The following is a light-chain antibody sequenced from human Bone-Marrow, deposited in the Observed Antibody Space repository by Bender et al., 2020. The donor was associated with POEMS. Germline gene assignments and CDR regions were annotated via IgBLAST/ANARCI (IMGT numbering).Light chain of an antibody. CDR1: NIAGLS. J-gene: IGLJ2*01. Sequence: SPVLTQPPSVSVAPGKPARITCGGSNIAGLSVHWYQHRPGQAPVMVISYDTGRPSGIPERFSGASSGNTATLTITRVEAGDEADYYCQVWDDTTDHPVFGGGTKLTVL. CDR2: YDT. CDR3: QVWDDTTDHPV. V-gene: IGLV3-21*04.